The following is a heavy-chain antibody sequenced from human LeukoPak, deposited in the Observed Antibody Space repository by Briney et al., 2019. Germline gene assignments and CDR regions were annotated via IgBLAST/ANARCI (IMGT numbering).Heavy chain of an antibody. CDR2: ISSSSSYT. V-gene: IGHV3-11*06. Sequence: GGSLRLSCAASGFTFSDYYMSWIRQAPGKGLEWVSYISSSSSYTNYADSVKGRFTISRDNVKNSVFLQMNTLRDEDTAVYYCARSGCGSGGGCYNYRNAFDIWGQGTMVTVSS. D-gene: IGHD2-15*01. J-gene: IGHJ3*02. CDR1: GFTFSDYY. CDR3: ARSGCGSGGGCYNYRNAFDI.